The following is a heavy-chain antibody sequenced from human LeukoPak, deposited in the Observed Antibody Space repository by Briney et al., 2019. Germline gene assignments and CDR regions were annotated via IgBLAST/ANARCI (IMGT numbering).Heavy chain of an antibody. J-gene: IGHJ4*02. CDR3: ASLAVAGYYFDY. Sequence: PSETLSLTCAVYGGSFSGYYWSWIRQPPGKGLEWIGEINHSGSTNYDPSLKSRVTISVDTSKNQFSLKLSSVTAADTAVYYCASLAVAGYYFDYWGQGTLVTVSS. V-gene: IGHV4-34*01. D-gene: IGHD6-19*01. CDR2: INHSGST. CDR1: GGSFSGYY.